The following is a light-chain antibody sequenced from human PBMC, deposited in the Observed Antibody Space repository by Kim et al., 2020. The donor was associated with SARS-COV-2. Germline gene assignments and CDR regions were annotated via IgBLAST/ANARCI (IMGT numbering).Light chain of an antibody. CDR2: DGV. CDR3: QQYRDSPYS. CDR1: QCVRPTD. Sequence: LSPGESVPLPCGASQCVRPTDVAWYPQKPGLAPRLVIYDGVKRATGIPDRFSGSGSGTAFTLTISRLEPEDFAVYHCQQYRDSPYSFGQGTKLEI. V-gene: IGKV3D-20*01. J-gene: IGKJ2*03.